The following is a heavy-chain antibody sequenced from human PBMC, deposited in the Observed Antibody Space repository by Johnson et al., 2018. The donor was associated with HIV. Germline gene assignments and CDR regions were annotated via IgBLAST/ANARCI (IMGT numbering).Heavy chain of an antibody. CDR2: INWNGGST. J-gene: IGHJ3*02. V-gene: IGHV3-20*04. CDR3: AGKTGYDAFDM. D-gene: IGHD3-9*01. Sequence: VQLVESGGGVVRPGGSLRLSCAASGFTFDDYGMSWVRQAPGQGLEWVSGINWNGGSTGYAYSVKGRFTISRDNSKNTLYLQMNSLRVEDTAVYFCAGKTGYDAFDMWGQGTMVTVSA. CDR1: GFTFDDYG.